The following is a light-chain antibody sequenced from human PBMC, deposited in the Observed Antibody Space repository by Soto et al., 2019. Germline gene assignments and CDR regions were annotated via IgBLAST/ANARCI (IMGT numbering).Light chain of an antibody. V-gene: IGKV3-20*01. CDR1: QSVSSSY. J-gene: IGKJ1*01. CDR3: QKYGSSGT. CDR2: GAS. Sequence: TVLTQSPDTLSLSPGERATLSCRASQSVSSSYLAWYQQKPGQAPRLLIHGASSRATGIPDRFSGSGSGTDFTLTISRLEPEAFAVYYCQKYGSSGTCGQWTK.